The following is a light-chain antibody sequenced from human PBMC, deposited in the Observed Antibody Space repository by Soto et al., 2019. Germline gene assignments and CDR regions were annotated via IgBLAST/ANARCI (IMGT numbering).Light chain of an antibody. J-gene: IGLJ2*01. V-gene: IGLV2-8*01. CDR1: SSDVGGYNF. Sequence: QSALTQPPSASGSPGQSVTISCTGASSDVGGYNFVSWYQQHPGKAPKLMIYDVTKRPSGVPDRFSGSKSGNTASLTVSGLEAVDEADYYCSSYAGSSVPVELGGGTKLTVL. CDR2: DVT. CDR3: SSYAGSSVPVE.